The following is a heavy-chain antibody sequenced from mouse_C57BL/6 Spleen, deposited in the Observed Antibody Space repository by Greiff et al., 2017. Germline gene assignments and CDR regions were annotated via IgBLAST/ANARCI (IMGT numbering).Heavy chain of an antibody. CDR3: ARSYYGSSYHYFDY. CDR2: IWSGGST. CDR1: GFSLTSYG. J-gene: IGHJ2*01. Sequence: QVHVKQSGPGLVQPSQSLSITCTVSGFSLTSYGVHWVRQSPGKGLEWLGVIWSGGSTDYNAAFISRLSISKDNSKSQVFFKMNSLQADDTAIYYCARSYYGSSYHYFDYWGQGTTLTVSS. V-gene: IGHV2-2*01. D-gene: IGHD1-1*01.